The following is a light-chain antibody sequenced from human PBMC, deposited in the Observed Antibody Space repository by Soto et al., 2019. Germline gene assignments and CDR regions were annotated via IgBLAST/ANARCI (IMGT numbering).Light chain of an antibody. Sequence: DIQLTQSPSFLSASVGDRVTITCRASQGISSYLAWYQQKPGKAPKLLIYTASTLQSGVPSRSSGSGSGTEFTLTISSLQPEDFATYYCQQLDNYPRTFGQGTKVDIK. CDR3: QQLDNYPRT. V-gene: IGKV1-9*01. J-gene: IGKJ1*01. CDR1: QGISSY. CDR2: TAS.